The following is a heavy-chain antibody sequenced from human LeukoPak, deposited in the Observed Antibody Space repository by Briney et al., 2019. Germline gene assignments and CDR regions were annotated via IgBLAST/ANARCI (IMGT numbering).Heavy chain of an antibody. Sequence: KPSETLSLTCGVSGYFISSGYYWGWIRQPPGKGLEWIGTIYHSGTTYYNPSLKSRVTISVDTSKNQFSLKLSSVTAADTAVYYCARDLGYCSSTSCYMYLDYWGQGTLVTVSS. CDR2: IYHSGTT. D-gene: IGHD2-2*02. CDR1: GYFISSGYY. CDR3: ARDLGYCSSTSCYMYLDY. J-gene: IGHJ4*02. V-gene: IGHV4-38-2*02.